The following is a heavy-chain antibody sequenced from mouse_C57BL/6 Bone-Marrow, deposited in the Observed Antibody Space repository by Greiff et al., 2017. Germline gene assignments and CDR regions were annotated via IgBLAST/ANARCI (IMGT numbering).Heavy chain of an antibody. D-gene: IGHD2-3*01. CDR2: IWTGGGT. V-gene: IGHV2-9-1*01. Sequence: QVQLKESGPGLVAPSQCLSITCTASGFSLTSYAISWVRQPPGKGLEWLGVIWTGGGTNYNSALKSRLSICKDNSNSQVFIKMNSLQTDDTASYYCARSDGYLYYYDYGGRGTALTVTA. CDR1: GFSLTSYA. CDR3: ARSDGYLYYYDY. J-gene: IGHJ2*01.